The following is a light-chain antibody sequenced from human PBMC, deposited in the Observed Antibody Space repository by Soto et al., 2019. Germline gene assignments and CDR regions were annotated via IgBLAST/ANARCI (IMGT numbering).Light chain of an antibody. CDR3: QQYNSPYT. J-gene: IGKJ2*01. Sequence: DIQMTQSPSTLSASVGDRVTITCRASQSISSWLAWYQQKPGKAPKLLIYDASSLEGGVPSRFSGSGSATEFTLTISRLQPDDFATYYCQQYNSPYTFGQGTKLEIK. V-gene: IGKV1-5*01. CDR2: DAS. CDR1: QSISSW.